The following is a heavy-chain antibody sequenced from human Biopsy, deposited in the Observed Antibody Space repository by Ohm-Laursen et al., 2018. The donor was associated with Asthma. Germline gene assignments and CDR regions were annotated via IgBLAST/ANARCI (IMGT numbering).Heavy chain of an antibody. Sequence: SSVKVSCTSLGGTFNTYVIGWVRQAPGQGLEWMGGINSVFGTTTYPQKFQDRVTITADDSTSTVYMELSSLRSEDTAVYYCARKAGSCISRTCYSLDFWGQGTLVTVSS. CDR3: ARKAGSCISRTCYSLDF. D-gene: IGHD2-2*01. V-gene: IGHV1-69*01. CDR1: GGTFNTYV. CDR2: INSVFGTT. J-gene: IGHJ4*02.